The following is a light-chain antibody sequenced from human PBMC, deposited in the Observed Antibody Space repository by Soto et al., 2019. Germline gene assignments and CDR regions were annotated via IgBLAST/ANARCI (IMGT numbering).Light chain of an antibody. V-gene: IGKV3-15*01. Sequence: EIVMTQSPATLSVSPGERATLSCRASQSVSNNSAWYQQKPGQTPRLLIYGASTRAAAIPARFSGSGSGTEFTLTIRSLQSEDFAVYYCQKYNNWPLTFGRATKVHIK. CDR1: QSVSNN. J-gene: IGKJ4*01. CDR3: QKYNNWPLT. CDR2: GAS.